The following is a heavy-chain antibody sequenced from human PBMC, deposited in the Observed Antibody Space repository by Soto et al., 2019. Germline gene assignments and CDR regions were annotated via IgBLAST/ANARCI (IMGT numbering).Heavy chain of an antibody. CDR3: ARNDYGPDKY. Sequence: PGGSLRLSCSASGFTFTNYWMNWVRQAPGKGLEWVANINPDGSEKHYGDSVKGRFAISRDNAEKSVFLQMNSLRTEDTGTYYCARNDYGPDKYWGQGTVVTVSS. CDR1: GFTFTNYW. D-gene: IGHD3-10*01. CDR2: INPDGSEK. V-gene: IGHV3-7*03. J-gene: IGHJ4*02.